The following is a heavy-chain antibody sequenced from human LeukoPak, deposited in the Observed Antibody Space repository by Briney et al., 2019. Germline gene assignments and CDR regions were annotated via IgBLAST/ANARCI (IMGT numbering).Heavy chain of an antibody. D-gene: IGHD3-9*01. J-gene: IGHJ4*02. CDR2: IYHSGST. CDR3: ERVRAYDILTFGY. CDR1: GYSISSGYY. Sequence: PSETLSLTCTVSGYSISSGYYWGWIRQPPGKGLEWIGSIYHSGSTYYNPSLKSRVTISVDTSKNQFSLKLSSVTAADTAVYFCERVRAYDILTFGYWGQGTLVTVSS. V-gene: IGHV4-38-2*02.